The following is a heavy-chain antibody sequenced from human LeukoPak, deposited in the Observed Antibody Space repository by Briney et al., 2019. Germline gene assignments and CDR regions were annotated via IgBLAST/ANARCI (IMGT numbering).Heavy chain of an antibody. CDR2: ISSSSSYI. Sequence: PGGSLRLSCAASGFTFSSYSMNWVRQAPGKGLEWVSSISSSSSYIYYADSVKGRFTISRDNAKNSLYLQMNSLRAEDTAVYYCARGGPPDIVVVPGSRYYYMDVWDKGTTVTVSS. CDR1: GFTFSSYS. CDR3: ARGGPPDIVVVPGSRYYYMDV. J-gene: IGHJ6*03. D-gene: IGHD2-2*01. V-gene: IGHV3-21*01.